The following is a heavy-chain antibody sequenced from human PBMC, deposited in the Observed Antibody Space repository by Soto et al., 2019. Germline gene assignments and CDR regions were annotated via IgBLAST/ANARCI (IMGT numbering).Heavy chain of an antibody. CDR2: IVVGSGNT. CDR3: AARRTYDYYYDSSGYWSY. V-gene: IGHV1-58*01. J-gene: IGHJ4*02. CDR1: GFTFTSSA. Sequence: SVKVSCKASGFTFTSSAVQWVRQARGQRLEWIGWIVVGSGNTNYAQKFQERVTITRDMSTSTAYMELSSLRSEDTAVYYCAARRTYDYYYDSSGYWSYWGQGTLVTVSS. D-gene: IGHD3-22*01.